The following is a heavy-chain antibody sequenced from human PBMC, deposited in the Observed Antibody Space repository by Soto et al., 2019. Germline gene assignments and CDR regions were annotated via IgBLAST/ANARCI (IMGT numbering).Heavy chain of an antibody. V-gene: IGHV1-69*13. CDR1: GGTFSSYA. CDR3: AVGVGGVAATIHYYSGRDV. CDR2: IIPIFGTA. D-gene: IGHD2-15*01. Sequence: ASVKVSCKASGGTFSSYAISWVRQAPGQGLEWMGGIIPIFGTANYAQKFQGRVTITADESTSTAYMELSSLRSEDTAVYYCAVGVGGVAATIHYYSGRDVGGKGTRFTVP. J-gene: IGHJ6*04.